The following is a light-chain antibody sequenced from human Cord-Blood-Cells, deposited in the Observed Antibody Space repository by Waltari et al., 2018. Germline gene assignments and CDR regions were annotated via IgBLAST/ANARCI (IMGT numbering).Light chain of an antibody. CDR2: QDS. CDR1: VLAKKY. J-gene: IGLJ3*02. Sequence: SYELTQPSSVSVSPGQTARITCSGDVLAKKYARWFQQKPGQAPVLVIYQDSERPSGSPERFSGSSSGTTVTLTISGAQVEDEADYYCYSAADNNWVFGGGTKLTVL. V-gene: IGLV3-27*01. CDR3: YSAADNNWV.